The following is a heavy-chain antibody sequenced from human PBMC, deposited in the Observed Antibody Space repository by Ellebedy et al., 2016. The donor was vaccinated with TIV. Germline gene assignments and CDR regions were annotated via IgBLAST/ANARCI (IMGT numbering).Heavy chain of an antibody. V-gene: IGHV4-30-4*01. CDR1: GDSINSGDYY. CDR2: IYYTGTT. CDR3: ARETDFWSDSSYFDS. J-gene: IGHJ4*02. D-gene: IGHD3-3*01. Sequence: LRLXCTVSGDSINSGDYYWSWIRQPPGKGLEWIGYIYYTGTTYYNPSLKGRITISVDTSKNHFSLRLRSETAADTALYFCARETDFWSDSSYFDSWGQGILVAVSS.